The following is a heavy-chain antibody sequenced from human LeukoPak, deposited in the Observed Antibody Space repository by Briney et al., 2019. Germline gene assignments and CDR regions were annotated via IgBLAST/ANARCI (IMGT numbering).Heavy chain of an antibody. CDR3: ARDFKVAGFDP. Sequence: SETLSLTCTISGGSISTFYWSWIRQPAGKGLQWIGRISRSGSTNSNPSLKSRVTMAVDTSKDQFSLRLSSVTAADTAVYYCARDFKVAGFDPWGQGTLVTVSS. CDR2: ISRSGST. J-gene: IGHJ5*02. V-gene: IGHV4-4*07. D-gene: IGHD6-19*01. CDR1: GGSISTFY.